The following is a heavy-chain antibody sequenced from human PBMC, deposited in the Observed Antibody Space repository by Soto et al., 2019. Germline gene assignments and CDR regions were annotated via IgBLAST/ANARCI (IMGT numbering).Heavy chain of an antibody. CDR3: ARKYCNDGACDSGSAMDV. Sequence: GESLKISCKGSGNGFTDYWIAWVRQMPGKGLEWMGTIYPDDSDTRYSPSFQGQVTISADKSISTAYLQWSSLKASDSAMYYCARKYCNDGACDSGSAMDVWGQGTTVTVSS. CDR2: IYPDDSDT. J-gene: IGHJ6*02. CDR1: GNGFTDYW. D-gene: IGHD2-15*01. V-gene: IGHV5-51*01.